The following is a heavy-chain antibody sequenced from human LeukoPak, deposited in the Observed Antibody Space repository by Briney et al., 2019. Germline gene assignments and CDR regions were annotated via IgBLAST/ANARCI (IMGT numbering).Heavy chain of an antibody. J-gene: IGHJ4*02. V-gene: IGHV3-30-3*01. CDR1: GFTFSSYA. D-gene: IGHD6-6*01. Sequence: PGGSLRLSCAASGFTFSSYAMHWVRQAPGKGLEWVAVTSYDGSNKYYADSVKGRFTISRDNSKNTLYLQMNSLRAEDTAVYYCARDKDSSLWQPQLDYWGQGTLVTVSS. CDR3: ARDKDSSLWQPQLDY. CDR2: TSYDGSNK.